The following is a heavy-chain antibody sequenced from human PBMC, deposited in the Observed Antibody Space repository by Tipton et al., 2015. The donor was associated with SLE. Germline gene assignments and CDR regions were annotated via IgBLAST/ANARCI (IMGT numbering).Heavy chain of an antibody. V-gene: IGHV3-64*02. Sequence: GSLRLSCAASGFTFSSYAMHWVRQAPGKGLEYVSAISSNGGSTYYADSVKGRFTISRDNSKNTLYLQMGSLRAEDMAVYYCAREGYNCGGDCAHAFDIWGQGTMVTVSS. D-gene: IGHD2-21*01. CDR1: GFTFSSYA. CDR3: AREGYNCGGDCAHAFDI. CDR2: ISSNGGST. J-gene: IGHJ3*02.